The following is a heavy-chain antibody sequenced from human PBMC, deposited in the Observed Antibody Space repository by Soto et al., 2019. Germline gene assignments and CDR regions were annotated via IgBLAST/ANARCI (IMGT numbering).Heavy chain of an antibody. CDR1: GFIFDNYA. V-gene: IGHV3-23*01. CDR3: AKVGRMTTVVSHFDY. CDR2: ISGSGGTT. D-gene: IGHD4-17*01. J-gene: IGHJ4*02. Sequence: EVQLLESGGDLIQRGGSLRLSCAAFGFIFDNYAMTWVRQAPGKGLEWVSVISGSGGTTEYADSVKVRFTISRDNFKNTVYLQMNSLRAEDTAIYYCAKVGRMTTVVSHFDYWGRGALVTVSS.